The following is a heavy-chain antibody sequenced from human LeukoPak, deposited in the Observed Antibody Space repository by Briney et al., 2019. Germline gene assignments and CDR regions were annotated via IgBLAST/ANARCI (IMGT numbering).Heavy chain of an antibody. D-gene: IGHD3-22*01. CDR1: GYTFTSYG. J-gene: IGHJ1*01. CDR2: ICAYNGNT. CDR3: ARDAHYYDSSGYLPTPFSAENDYFQH. V-gene: IGHV1-18*01. Sequence: ASVKVSSKASGYTFTSYGIRWVRQTPGQGLEWMGWICAYNGNTNYVQKLQGRVTMTTDTSTSTAYMELRSLRSDDTAVYYCARDAHYYDSSGYLPTPFSAENDYFQHWGQGTLVTVSS.